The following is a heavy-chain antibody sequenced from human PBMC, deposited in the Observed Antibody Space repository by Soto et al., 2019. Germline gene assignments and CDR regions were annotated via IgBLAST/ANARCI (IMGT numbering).Heavy chain of an antibody. J-gene: IGHJ3*02. CDR1: GFTFSSYS. V-gene: IGHV3-21*01. Sequence: NPGGSLRLSCAASGFTFSSYSMNWVRQAPGKGLEWVSSISSSSSYIYYADSVKGRFTISRDNAKNSLYLQMNSLRAEDTAVYYCARDPAKGPGFAFDIWGQGTMLTVS. CDR3: ARDPAKGPGFAFDI. CDR2: ISSSSSYI. D-gene: IGHD3-10*01.